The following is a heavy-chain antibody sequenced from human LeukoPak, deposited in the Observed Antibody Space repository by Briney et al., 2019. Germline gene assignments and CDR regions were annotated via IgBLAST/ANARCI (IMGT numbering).Heavy chain of an antibody. CDR1: GGTFSSYA. CDR3: ARGVVPAAIDAFDI. D-gene: IGHD2-2*02. CDR2: IIPIFGTA. V-gene: IGHV1-69*05. Sequence: SVNVSCKASGGTFSSYAISWVRPAPGQGLEWMGGIIPIFGTANYAQKFQGRVTITTDESTSTAYMELSSLRSEDTAVYYCARGVVPAAIDAFDIWGQGTMVTVSS. J-gene: IGHJ3*02.